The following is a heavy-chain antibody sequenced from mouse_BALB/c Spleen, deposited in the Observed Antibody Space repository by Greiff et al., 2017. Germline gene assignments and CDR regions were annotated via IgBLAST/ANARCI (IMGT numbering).Heavy chain of an antibody. D-gene: IGHD2-4*01. CDR2: ISNGGGST. CDR1: GFTFSSYT. J-gene: IGHJ3*01. CDR3: ARQAYDYDFAY. V-gene: IGHV5-12-2*01. Sequence: EVQLVESGGGLVQPGGSLKLSCAASGFTFSSYTMSWVRQTPEKRLEWVAYISNGGGSTYYPDTVKGRFTISRDNAKNTLYLQMSSLKSEDTAMYYCARQAYDYDFAYWGQGTLVTVSA.